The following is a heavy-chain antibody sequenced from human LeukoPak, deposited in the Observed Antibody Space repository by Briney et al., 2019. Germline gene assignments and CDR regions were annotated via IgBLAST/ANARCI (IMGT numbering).Heavy chain of an antibody. Sequence: PGGSLRLSCIASGFTFSDYWMSWVRQAPGKGLEWVANIKQDESEKYYVDSVKGRFTISRDNAKNSLYLQMTSLRAEDTAVYYCARDRESLGFDLGDRDYWGQGTLVTVSS. CDR1: GFTFSDYW. D-gene: IGHD3-10*01. V-gene: IGHV3-7*01. J-gene: IGHJ4*02. CDR2: IKQDESEK. CDR3: ARDRESLGFDLGDRDY.